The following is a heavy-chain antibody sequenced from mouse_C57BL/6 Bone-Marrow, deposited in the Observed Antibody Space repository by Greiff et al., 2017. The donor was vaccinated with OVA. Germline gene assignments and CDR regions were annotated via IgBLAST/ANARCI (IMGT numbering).Heavy chain of an antibody. Sequence: EVQVVESGAELVKPGASVKLSCTASGFNITDYYMHWVKQRPEQGLEWIGRIDPEDGETKYAPKFQGKATITADTSSNTAYLQLSSLTSEDTAVYYCARGGSSGAMDYWGQGTSVTVSS. CDR2: IDPEDGET. D-gene: IGHD1-1*01. CDR3: ARGGSSGAMDY. CDR1: GFNITDYY. J-gene: IGHJ4*01. V-gene: IGHV14-2*01.